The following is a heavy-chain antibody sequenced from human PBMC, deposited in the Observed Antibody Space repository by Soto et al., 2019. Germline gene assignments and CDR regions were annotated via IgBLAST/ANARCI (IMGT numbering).Heavy chain of an antibody. CDR1: GGTFSSYA. V-gene: IGHV1-69*13. D-gene: IGHD3-22*01. CDR2: IIPIFGTA. Sequence: SVKVSCKASGGTFSSYAISWVRQAPGQGLEWMGGIIPIFGTANYAQKFQGRVTITADESTSTAYMELSSLRSEDTAVYYCARDRDLDYYDSSGYYHFDYWGQGTLVTVSS. CDR3: ARDRDLDYYDSSGYYHFDY. J-gene: IGHJ4*02.